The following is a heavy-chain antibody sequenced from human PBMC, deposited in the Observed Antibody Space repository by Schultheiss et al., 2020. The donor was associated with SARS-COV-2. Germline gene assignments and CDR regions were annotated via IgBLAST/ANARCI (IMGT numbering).Heavy chain of an antibody. CDR2: IWYDGSNK. Sequence: GGSLRLSCAASGFTFSSYGIHWVRQAPGKGLEWVAVIWYDGSNKYYADSVKGRFTISRDNSKNTVYLQMNSLRGEDTAVYYCAKDGRGYSYGTCLDYWGQGTLVTVSS. D-gene: IGHD5-18*01. CDR1: GFTFSSYG. CDR3: AKDGRGYSYGTCLDY. V-gene: IGHV3-33*06. J-gene: IGHJ4*02.